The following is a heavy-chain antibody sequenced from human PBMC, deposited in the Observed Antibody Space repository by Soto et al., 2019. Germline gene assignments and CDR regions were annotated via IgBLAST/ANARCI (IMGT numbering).Heavy chain of an antibody. Sequence: SETLSLTCTVSGGSISSYYWSWIRQPPGKGLEWIGYIYYSGSTNYNRSLKSRVTISVDTSKNQFSLKLSSVTAADTAVYYCAGGIRTDAFDIWGQGTMVTVSS. V-gene: IGHV4-59*01. CDR1: GGSISSYY. CDR3: AGGIRTDAFDI. J-gene: IGHJ3*02. D-gene: IGHD3-16*01. CDR2: IYYSGST.